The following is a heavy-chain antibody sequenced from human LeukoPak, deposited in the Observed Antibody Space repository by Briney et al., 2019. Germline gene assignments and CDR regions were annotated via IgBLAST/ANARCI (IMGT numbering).Heavy chain of an antibody. V-gene: IGHV3-23*01. CDR2: ISGSGGST. CDR3: AKDRGRYYDSSGYYWGYYFDS. CDR1: GFTFSTYA. Sequence: GGSLRLSCAASGFTFSTYAVNWVRQAPGKGLEWVSTISGSGGSTYYADSVKGRFTISRDNSKNTLYLQMSSLRAEDTAVYYCAKDRGRYYDSSGYYWGYYFDSWGQGILVTVST. J-gene: IGHJ4*02. D-gene: IGHD3-22*01.